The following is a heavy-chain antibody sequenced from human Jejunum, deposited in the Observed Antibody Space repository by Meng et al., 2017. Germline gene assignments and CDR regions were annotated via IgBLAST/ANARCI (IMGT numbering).Heavy chain of an antibody. CDR3: ARDYWGSLDY. CDR1: RGSVSSPDYQ. J-gene: IGHJ4*02. D-gene: IGHD3-16*01. CDR2: AGANFQSGT. Sequence: VDLQGSGPGLVRPSETLSLTCTVSRGSVSSPDYQWGWIRQPPGKGLEWIGYAGANFQSGTNHNPSLKSRVTISLDTSKNQFSLKLTSVNAADTAVYYCARDYWGSLDYWGQGILVTVSS. V-gene: IGHV4-61*08.